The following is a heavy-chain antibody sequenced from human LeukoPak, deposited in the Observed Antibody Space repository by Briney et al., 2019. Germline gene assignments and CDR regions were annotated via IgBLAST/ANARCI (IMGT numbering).Heavy chain of an antibody. D-gene: IGHD2-2*01. J-gene: IGHJ5*02. V-gene: IGHV4-39*01. CDR3: ARHYLSDGILSTFDT. Sequence: SETLSLTCTVSGGSISSSPYYWGWIRQPPGKGLEWIGTIYYRGSTYSTPSLNSRVTISLDTSKNQFSLRLRSVTAADTALYYCARHYLSDGILSTFDTWGQGTLVTVSS. CDR2: IYYRGST. CDR1: GGSISSSPYY.